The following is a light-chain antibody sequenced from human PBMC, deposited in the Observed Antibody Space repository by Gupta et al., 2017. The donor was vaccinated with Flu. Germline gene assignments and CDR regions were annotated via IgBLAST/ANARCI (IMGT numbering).Light chain of an antibody. CDR3: AAWDDSLSGYV. CDR1: SSNIGSNY. CDR2: RNN. Sequence: QSVLTQPTSASGTPGQRVTISCSGSSSNIGSNYVSWYQQLPGTAPKLLIYRNNQRPSGVPDRFSGSKSGTSASLAISGLRSEDEADYYCAAWDDSLSGYVFGTGTKVTVL. J-gene: IGLJ1*01. V-gene: IGLV1-47*01.